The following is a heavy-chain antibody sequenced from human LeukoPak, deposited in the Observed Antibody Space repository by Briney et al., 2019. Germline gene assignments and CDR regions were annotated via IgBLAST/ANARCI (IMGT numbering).Heavy chain of an antibody. D-gene: IGHD3-3*01. CDR3: ARDRGYYDFWSGYYTREYYYYYYMDV. CDR1: GFTFSSYS. V-gene: IGHV3-21*01. Sequence: GGSLRLSCAASGFTFSSYSMNWVRQAPGKGLEWVSSISSSSSYIYYADSVKGRFTISRDNAKNSLYLQMNSLRAEDTAVYYCARDRGYYDFWSGYYTREYYYYYYMDVWGKGTTVTVSS. J-gene: IGHJ6*03. CDR2: ISSSSSYI.